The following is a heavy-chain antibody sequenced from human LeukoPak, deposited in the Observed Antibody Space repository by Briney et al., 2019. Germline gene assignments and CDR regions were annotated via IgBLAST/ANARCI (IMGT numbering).Heavy chain of an antibody. Sequence: GGSLRLSCAASGFTFSSYWMSWVRQAPGKGLEWVANIKQDGSEKYYVDSVKGRFTISRDNAKNSLYLQMNSLRAEDTAVYYCAIGSGSYYGAQFDYWGQGTLVTVSS. V-gene: IGHV3-7*03. CDR1: GFTFSSYW. D-gene: IGHD1-26*01. CDR2: IKQDGSEK. CDR3: AIGSGSYYGAQFDY. J-gene: IGHJ4*02.